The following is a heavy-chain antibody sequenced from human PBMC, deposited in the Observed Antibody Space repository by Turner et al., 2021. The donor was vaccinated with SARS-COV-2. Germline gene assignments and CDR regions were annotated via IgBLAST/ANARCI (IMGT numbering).Heavy chain of an antibody. Sequence: QVQLVESGGGVVQPGRSLRLSCAASGFTFSSYGIHWVRQAPGKGREWVAVISYDGSNKYYADSVKGRFTISRDNSKNTLYLQMNSLRVEDTAVYYCAKDGYDCSSTSCSPGDYFDYWGQGTLVTVSS. D-gene: IGHD2-2*01. CDR1: GFTFSSYG. J-gene: IGHJ4*02. CDR2: ISYDGSNK. V-gene: IGHV3-30*18. CDR3: AKDGYDCSSTSCSPGDYFDY.